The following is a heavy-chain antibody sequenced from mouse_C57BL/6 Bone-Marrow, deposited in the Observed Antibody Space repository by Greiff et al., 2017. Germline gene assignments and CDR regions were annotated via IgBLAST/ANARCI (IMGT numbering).Heavy chain of an antibody. CDR2: ISSGGDYI. D-gene: IGHD1-1*01. CDR1: GFTFSSYA. CDR3: TRWGYGSSPYAMDY. V-gene: IGHV5-9-1*02. J-gene: IGHJ4*01. Sequence: EVKLEESGEGLVKPGGSLKLSCAASGFTFSSYAMSWVRQTPEKSLEWVAYISSGGDYIYYADTVKGRFTISRDNVRNTLYLQMSSLKSEDTAMYYCTRWGYGSSPYAMDYWGQGTSVTVSS.